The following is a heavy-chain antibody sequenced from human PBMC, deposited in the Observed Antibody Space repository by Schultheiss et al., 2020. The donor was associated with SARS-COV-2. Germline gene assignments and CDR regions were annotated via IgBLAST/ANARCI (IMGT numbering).Heavy chain of an antibody. CDR3: ARYPLYFTIFGVGGGMDV. J-gene: IGHJ6*02. CDR2: INHSGST. D-gene: IGHD3-3*01. Sequence: SETLSLTCAVYGGSFSGYYWSWIRQPPGKGLEWIGEINHSGSTNYNPSLKSRVTISVDTSKNQFSLKLSSVTAADTAVYYCARYPLYFTIFGVGGGMDVWGQGTTVTVSS. V-gene: IGHV4-34*01. CDR1: GGSFSGYY.